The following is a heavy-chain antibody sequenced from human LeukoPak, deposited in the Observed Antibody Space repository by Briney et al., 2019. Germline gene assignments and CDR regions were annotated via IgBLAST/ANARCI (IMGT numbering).Heavy chain of an antibody. V-gene: IGHV6-1*01. D-gene: IGHD2-2*01. Sequence: SQTLSLTCAISGDSVSSNSAAWNWIRQSPSRGLEWLGRTYYRSKWYNDYAVSVKSRITINPDTSKNQFSLQLNSVTPEDTAVYYCAREPYCSSTSCRQTVNWFDPWGQGTLVTVSS. CDR2: TYYRSKWYN. CDR1: GDSVSSNSAA. CDR3: AREPYCSSTSCRQTVNWFDP. J-gene: IGHJ5*02.